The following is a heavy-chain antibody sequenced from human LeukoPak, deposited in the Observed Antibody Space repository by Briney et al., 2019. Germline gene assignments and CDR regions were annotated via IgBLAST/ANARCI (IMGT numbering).Heavy chain of an antibody. D-gene: IGHD3-3*01. Sequence: GGSLRLSCAASGFTFSSYSMNWVRQAPGKGLEWVSYICSSSSTIYYADSVKGRFTISRDNAKNSLYLQMNSLRAEDTAVYYCARYGGDSFYDFWSGSKTGFDYWGQGTLVTVSS. CDR2: ICSSSSTI. V-gene: IGHV3-48*01. J-gene: IGHJ4*02. CDR1: GFTFSSYS. CDR3: ARYGGDSFYDFWSGSKTGFDY.